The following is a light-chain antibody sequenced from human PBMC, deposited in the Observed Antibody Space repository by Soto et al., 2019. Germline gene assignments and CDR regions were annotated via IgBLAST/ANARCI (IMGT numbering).Light chain of an antibody. Sequence: QAVVTQEPSLTVSPGGTVTLTCGSSTGAVTNGHYPYWFQQKPGQASRTLIYDTTNRHSWTPARFSGSLLGGKAALTLSGAQPEDEAEYYCLLSYNGPYVFGTGTKLTVL. CDR2: DTT. CDR1: TGAVTNGHY. CDR3: LLSYNGPYV. J-gene: IGLJ1*01. V-gene: IGLV7-46*01.